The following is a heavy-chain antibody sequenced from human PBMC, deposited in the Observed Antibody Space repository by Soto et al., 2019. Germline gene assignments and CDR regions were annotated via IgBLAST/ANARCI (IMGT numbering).Heavy chain of an antibody. CDR2: ISYDSTKT. Sequence: QVQLVESGGGVVQPGRSLRLSCAASGFTFNSYGMHWVRQGPGNGLEWVAFISYDSTKTYYADSVKGRFTISRDNSNSSMYVQMNSLTGEDTAVYYCARTRSAWSDFHYYSLDVCGQGNTVTVSS. J-gene: IGHJ6*02. V-gene: IGHV3-30*03. CDR3: ARTRSAWSDFHYYSLDV. CDR1: GFTFNSYG. D-gene: IGHD1-26*01.